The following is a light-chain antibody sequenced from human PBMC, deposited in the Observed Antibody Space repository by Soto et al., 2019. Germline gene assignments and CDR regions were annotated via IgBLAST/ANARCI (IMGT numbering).Light chain of an antibody. V-gene: IGKV3-20*01. CDR3: HQYGNSPQT. J-gene: IGKJ1*01. CDR2: GAS. Sequence: EIVLTPSPGTLSLSPGGRANLSCRARQSVSSANFAWYQQKPGQPPRLLIYGASSRATGIPDRDSGSGSGIVFTLTINILEPDDFAVYDCHQYGNSPQTFGQGTKVDIK. CDR1: QSVSSAN.